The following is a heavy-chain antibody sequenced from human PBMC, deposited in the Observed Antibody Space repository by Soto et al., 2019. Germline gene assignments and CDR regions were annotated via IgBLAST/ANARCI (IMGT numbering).Heavy chain of an antibody. CDR3: AKEAAARPNYYYYYMDV. Sequence: GGSLRLSCAASGFTFSSYSMNWVRQAPGKGLEWVSCISSNSGTIGYADSVKGRFTISRDNAKNSLYLQMNSLRAEDTALYYCAKEAAARPNYYYYYMDVWGKGTTVTVSS. J-gene: IGHJ6*03. CDR2: ISSNSGTI. CDR1: GFTFSSYS. V-gene: IGHV3-48*04. D-gene: IGHD6-6*01.